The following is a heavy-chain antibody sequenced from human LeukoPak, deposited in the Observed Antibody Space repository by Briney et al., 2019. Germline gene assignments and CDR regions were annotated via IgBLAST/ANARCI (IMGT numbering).Heavy chain of an antibody. CDR3: ARDMTAGGWFDP. J-gene: IGHJ5*02. D-gene: IGHD2-21*02. CDR1: GGSISTYC. CDR2: IYYSGST. Sequence: SETLSLTCTVSGGSISTYCGNWIRQAPGKGLEWIGYIYYSGSTNYNPSLKSRVTISVDTSRNQFSLKLSSVTAADTAVYYCARDMTAGGWFDPWGQGTLVTVSS. V-gene: IGHV4-59*01.